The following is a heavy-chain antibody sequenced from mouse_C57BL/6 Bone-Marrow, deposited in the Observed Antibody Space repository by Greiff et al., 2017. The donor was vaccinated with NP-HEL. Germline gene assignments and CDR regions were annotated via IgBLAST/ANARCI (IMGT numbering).Heavy chain of an antibody. CDR3: ARRGYYKVDY. Sequence: QVQLQQPGAELVKPGASVKLSCKASGYTFTSYWMHWVKQRPGQGLEWIGMIHPNSGSTNYTEKFKSQATLTVDKSSITAYMQLSSLTSEDSAVYYCARRGYYKVDYWGQGTSVTVSS. J-gene: IGHJ4*01. CDR1: GYTFTSYW. V-gene: IGHV1-64*01. CDR2: IHPNSGST. D-gene: IGHD2-12*01.